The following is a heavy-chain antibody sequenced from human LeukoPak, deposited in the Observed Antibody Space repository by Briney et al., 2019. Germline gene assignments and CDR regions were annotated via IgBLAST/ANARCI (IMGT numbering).Heavy chain of an antibody. Sequence: AGRSLRLSCAASGFTFSSYGMHWVRQAPGKGLEWVAVISYDGSSKYYADSVKGRFTISRDNSKNTLYLQMNSLRAEDTAVYYCAVLVDTAMVSSFDYWGQGTLVTVSS. CDR2: ISYDGSSK. CDR1: GFTFSSYG. D-gene: IGHD5-18*01. CDR3: AVLVDTAMVSSFDY. V-gene: IGHV3-30*03. J-gene: IGHJ4*02.